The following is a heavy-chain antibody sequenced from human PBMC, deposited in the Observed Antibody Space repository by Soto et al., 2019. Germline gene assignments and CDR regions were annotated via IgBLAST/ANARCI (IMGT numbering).Heavy chain of an antibody. D-gene: IGHD3-10*01. V-gene: IGHV4-59*01. CDR2: IYYSGST. CDR1: GGSISSYY. CDR3: ARTMVRGRSSNWFDP. Sequence: PSETLSPTCTVSGGSISSYYWSWIRQPPGKGLEWIGYIYYSGSTNYNPSLKSRVTISVDTSKNQFSLKLSSATAADTAVYYCARTMVRGRSSNWFDPWGQGTLVTVSS. J-gene: IGHJ5*02.